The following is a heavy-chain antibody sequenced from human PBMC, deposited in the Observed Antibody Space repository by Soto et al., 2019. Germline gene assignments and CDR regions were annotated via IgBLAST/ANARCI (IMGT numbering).Heavy chain of an antibody. V-gene: IGHV1-18*01. CDR2: ISAYNGNT. CDR1: GYTFNKYP. Sequence: ASVKVSCKTSGYTFNKYPIHWVRQAPGQGLEWMGWISAYNGNTNYAQKLQGRVTMTTDTSTSTAYMELRSLRSDDTAVYYCARVPSPYYYDSSAARYFQHWGQGTLVTVSS. CDR3: ARVPSPYYYDSSAARYFQH. J-gene: IGHJ1*01. D-gene: IGHD3-22*01.